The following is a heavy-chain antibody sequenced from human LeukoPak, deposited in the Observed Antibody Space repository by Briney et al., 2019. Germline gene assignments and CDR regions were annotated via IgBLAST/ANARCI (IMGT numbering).Heavy chain of an antibody. CDR1: GFTFSSYA. V-gene: IGHV3-30-3*01. D-gene: IGHD3-10*01. J-gene: IGHJ4*02. CDR2: ISYDGSNK. Sequence: GGSLRLSCAASGFTFSSYAMHWVRQAPGKGLEWVAVISYDGSNKYYADSVKGRFTISRDNSKNTLYLQMNSLRAEDTAVYYCARVTDYYGSGSYFDYWGQGTLVTVSS. CDR3: ARVTDYYGSGSYFDY.